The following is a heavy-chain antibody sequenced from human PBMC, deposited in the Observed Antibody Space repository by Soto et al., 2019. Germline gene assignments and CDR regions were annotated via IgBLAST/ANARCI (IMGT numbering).Heavy chain of an antibody. CDR2: IIPIFGTA. V-gene: IGHV1-69*13. Sequence: GASVKVSCKASGGTFSSYAISWVRQAPGQGLEWMGGIIPIFGTANYAQKFQGRVTITADESTSTAYMELSSLRSEDTAVYYCAGGPSVYCSSTSCLGFDPWGQGTLVTVSS. CDR1: GGTFSSYA. D-gene: IGHD2-2*01. CDR3: AGGPSVYCSSTSCLGFDP. J-gene: IGHJ5*02.